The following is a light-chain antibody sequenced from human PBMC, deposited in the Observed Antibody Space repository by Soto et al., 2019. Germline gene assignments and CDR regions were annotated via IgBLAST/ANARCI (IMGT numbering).Light chain of an antibody. CDR1: QSVSSY. J-gene: IGKJ4*01. V-gene: IGKV3-11*01. CDR2: DAS. CDR3: QQRSNWPP. Sequence: IVLTQSPATLSLSPGDRATLSCRASQSVSSYLAWYQQKPGHAPSLLIYDASNRATGIPARFSGSGSGTACTLTISSLEPEDFAVYYCQQRSNWPPFGGGTKVEIK.